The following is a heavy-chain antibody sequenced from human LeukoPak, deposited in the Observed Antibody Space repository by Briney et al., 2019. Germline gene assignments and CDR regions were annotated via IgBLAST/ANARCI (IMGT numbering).Heavy chain of an antibody. CDR1: GFIYRTYW. Sequence: GGSLRLSCVASGFIYRTYWMDWVRQAPGKGLEWVAVISHDGNDQYYADSVKGRFTISRDNSKNALYLQMNSLRLEDTAVYYCARDRDCSRTSCFNAFDVWGQGTMAIVSS. J-gene: IGHJ3*01. V-gene: IGHV3-30*03. CDR3: ARDRDCSRTSCFNAFDV. CDR2: ISHDGNDQ. D-gene: IGHD2-2*01.